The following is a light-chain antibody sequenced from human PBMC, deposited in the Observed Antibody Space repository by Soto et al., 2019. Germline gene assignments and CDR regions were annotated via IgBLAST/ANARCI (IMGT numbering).Light chain of an antibody. Sequence: QSVLTQPASVSGSPGQSIAISCTGISSDVGGYSYVSWYQQQPGKAPKLVISDVSNRPSGVSDRFSGSKSGNTASLTISGLQTEDEADYYCASYTTSSTYVFGTGTKVTVL. CDR2: DVS. CDR1: SSDVGGYSY. V-gene: IGLV2-14*01. CDR3: ASYTTSSTYV. J-gene: IGLJ1*01.